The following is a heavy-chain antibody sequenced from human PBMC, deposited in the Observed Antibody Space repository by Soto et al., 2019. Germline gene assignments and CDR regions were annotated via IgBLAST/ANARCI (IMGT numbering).Heavy chain of an antibody. J-gene: IGHJ4*02. CDR1: GGSISSGDYY. CDR3: VRTVVTPREEYYFDY. D-gene: IGHD2-21*02. CDR2: IYYSGST. V-gene: IGHV4-30-4*01. Sequence: PSETLSLTCTVSGGSISSGDYYWSWIRQPPGKGLEWIGYIYYSGSTYYNPSLKSRVTISVDTSKNQFSLKLSSVTAADTAVYYFVRTVVTPREEYYFDYWGQGTLVTVSS.